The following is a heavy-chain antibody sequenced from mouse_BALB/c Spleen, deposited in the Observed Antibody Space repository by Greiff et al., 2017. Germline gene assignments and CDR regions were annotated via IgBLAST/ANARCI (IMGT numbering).Heavy chain of an antibody. CDR1: GFTFSSYA. CDR2: ISSGGST. V-gene: IGHV5-6-5*01. J-gene: IGHJ3*01. CDR3: ARGYYGNYWFAY. D-gene: IGHD2-1*01. Sequence: EVNVVESGGGLVKPGGSLKLSCAASGFTFSSYAMSWVRQTPEKRLEWVASISSGGSTYYPDSVKGRFTISRDNARNILYLQMSSLRSEDTAMYYCARGYYGNYWFAYWGQGTLVAVSA.